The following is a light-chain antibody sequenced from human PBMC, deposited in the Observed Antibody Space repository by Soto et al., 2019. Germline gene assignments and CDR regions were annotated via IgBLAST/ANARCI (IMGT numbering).Light chain of an antibody. J-gene: IGKJ4*01. Sequence: EIVLTQSPGTLSLSPGERATLSCRASQNIATFLAWYQHKPGQAPRLLIYNASKRATGVPARFSGSGSGTDFTLTISRLEPEDFAVYFCQHYDSSPLTFGGGTKVAIK. V-gene: IGKV3-20*01. CDR3: QHYDSSPLT. CDR2: NAS. CDR1: QNIATF.